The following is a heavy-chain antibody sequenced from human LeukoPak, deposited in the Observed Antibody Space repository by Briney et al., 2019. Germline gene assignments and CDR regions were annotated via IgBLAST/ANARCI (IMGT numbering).Heavy chain of an antibody. J-gene: IGHJ3*02. CDR1: GFTFSNYA. CDR3: AKGDSSSYPRFDGFDI. Sequence: GGSLRLSCAASGFTFSNYAMSWVRQAPGKGLEWVSAISGSGGSTYYADSVKGRFTISRDNSKNTLYLQMNSLRAEDTAVYYCAKGDSSSYPRFDGFDIWGQGTMVTVSS. D-gene: IGHD6-6*01. CDR2: ISGSGGST. V-gene: IGHV3-23*01.